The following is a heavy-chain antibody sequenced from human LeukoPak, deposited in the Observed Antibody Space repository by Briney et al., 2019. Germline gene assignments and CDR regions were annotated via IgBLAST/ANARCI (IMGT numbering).Heavy chain of an antibody. CDR3: ARDHCTSSGCYEDFYYGLDV. V-gene: IGHV1-2*02. J-gene: IGHJ6*02. CDR1: GYTFTGYY. CDR2: INPNSGGT. Sequence: ASVKVSCKASGYTFTGYYMHWVRQAPGQGLEWMGWINPNSGGTNYARKFQGRVTMTRDTSISTAYMELSRLRSDDTAVYYCARDHCTSSGCYEDFYYGLDVWGQGTTVTVSS. D-gene: IGHD2-2*01.